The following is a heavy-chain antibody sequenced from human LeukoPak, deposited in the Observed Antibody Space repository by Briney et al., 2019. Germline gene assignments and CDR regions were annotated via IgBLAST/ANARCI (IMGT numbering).Heavy chain of an antibody. CDR1: GGSISSGGYY. D-gene: IGHD3-9*01. V-gene: IGHV4-31*03. CDR3: ASRRADILTY. CDR2: IYYSGST. J-gene: IGHJ4*02. Sequence: SETLSLTCTVSGGSISSGGYYWSWIRQHPGKGLEWIGYIYYSGSTYYNPSLKSRVTISVDTSKNQFSLKLSSVTAADTAVYYCASRRADILTYWGQGTLVTVSS.